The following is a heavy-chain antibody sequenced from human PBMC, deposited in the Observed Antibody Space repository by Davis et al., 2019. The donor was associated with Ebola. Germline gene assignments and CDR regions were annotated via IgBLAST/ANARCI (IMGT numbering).Heavy chain of an antibody. J-gene: IGHJ6*04. V-gene: IGHV3-30-3*01. Sequence: GGSLRLSCAASEFTFSRYAMHWVRQAPGKGLEWVALISYDGSNKYDADSVKGRFTISRDNSKKTMYLQMNSLRGEDTAVYYCARSGLSFGVVKYHYGMDAWGKGTTVTVSS. CDR3: ARSGLSFGVVKYHYGMDA. CDR2: ISYDGSNK. D-gene: IGHD3-3*01. CDR1: EFTFSRYA.